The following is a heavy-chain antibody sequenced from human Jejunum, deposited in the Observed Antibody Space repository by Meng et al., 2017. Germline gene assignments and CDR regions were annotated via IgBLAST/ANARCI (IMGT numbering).Heavy chain of an antibody. Sequence: SETLSLTCTVSGASISSTNSSWGWIRQPPGKGLEWMGHIYYGGSAQYNPSLQSRVTISVDTSKNQFSLKLNSVTVADTAVYYCARVFRYFDWVSSSRYYHGMDVWGQGTTVTVSS. V-gene: IGHV4-39*07. J-gene: IGHJ6*02. D-gene: IGHD3-9*01. CDR1: GASISSTNSS. CDR2: IYYGGSA. CDR3: ARVFRYFDWVSSSRYYHGMDV.